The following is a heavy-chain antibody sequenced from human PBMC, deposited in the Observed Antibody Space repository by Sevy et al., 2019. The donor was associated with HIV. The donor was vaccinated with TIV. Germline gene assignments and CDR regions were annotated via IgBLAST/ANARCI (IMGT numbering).Heavy chain of an antibody. D-gene: IGHD3-22*01. J-gene: IGHJ4*02. CDR1: GYTLTELS. Sequence: ASVNVSCKVSGYTLTELSMHWVRQAPGKGLEWMGGFDPEDGETIYAQKFQGRVTMTEDTSTDTAYKELSSLRSEDTAVYYCATPVGYYYDSSGYYYSDYWGQGTLVTVSS. CDR2: FDPEDGET. V-gene: IGHV1-24*01. CDR3: ATPVGYYYDSSGYYYSDY.